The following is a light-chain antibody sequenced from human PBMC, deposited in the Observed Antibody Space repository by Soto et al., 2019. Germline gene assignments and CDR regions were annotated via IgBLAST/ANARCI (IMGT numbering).Light chain of an antibody. Sequence: EIVLTQSPGTLSLSPGGRATLSCRASQSVSASDFAWYQQKPGQAPRLLMYGASHRASGIPDRFSGSGSGTDFTLTISRLEPEDFAVYYCQLYDRSLTFGGGTKV. CDR1: QSVSASD. CDR2: GAS. J-gene: IGKJ4*01. V-gene: IGKV3-20*01. CDR3: QLYDRSLT.